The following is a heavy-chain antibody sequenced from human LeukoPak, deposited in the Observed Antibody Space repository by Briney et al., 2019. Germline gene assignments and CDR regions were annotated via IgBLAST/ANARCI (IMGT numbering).Heavy chain of an antibody. J-gene: IGHJ4*02. V-gene: IGHV4-34*01. Sequence: PETLSLTCAVYGGSLSGYYLSWIRQPPGPGLEWIGEINHCGSTNYHPSLKSRVTISVDTSKNQFSLKLSSVTAADTAVYNCARGRRDVVVPAAKSLEYWGQGTLVTVSS. CDR1: GGSLSGYY. CDR3: ARGRRDVVVPAAKSLEY. D-gene: IGHD2-2*01. CDR2: INHCGST.